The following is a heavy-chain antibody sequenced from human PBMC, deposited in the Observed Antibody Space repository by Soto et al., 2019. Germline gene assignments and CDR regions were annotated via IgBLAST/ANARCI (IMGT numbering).Heavy chain of an antibody. Sequence: QVQLVQSGAEVKKPGASVKVSCKASGYTFTSYDINWVRQATGQGLEWMGWMNPNSGNTGYAQKFQGRVTMTRNTCISTAYMELSSLRSEATAVYYSARRGYSSSWYYYYYYGMDVWGQGTTVTVSS. CDR1: GYTFTSYD. CDR3: ARRGYSSSWYYYYYYGMDV. CDR2: MNPNSGNT. V-gene: IGHV1-8*01. J-gene: IGHJ6*02. D-gene: IGHD6-13*01.